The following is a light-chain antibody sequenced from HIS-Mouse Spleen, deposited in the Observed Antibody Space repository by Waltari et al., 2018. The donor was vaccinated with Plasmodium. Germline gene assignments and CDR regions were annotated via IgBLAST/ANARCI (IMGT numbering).Light chain of an antibody. V-gene: IGKV3-15*01. CDR1: QSVSSN. CDR3: QQYNNCSFT. Sequence: EIVMTQSPAILSVSPGESATLYCRASQSVSSNLAWYQQQPGQAPRLLIYCASTMATGIPARFSGSGSGTEFTLTISSLQSEDFAVYYCQQYNNCSFTFGPGTKVDIK. J-gene: IGKJ3*01. CDR2: CAS.